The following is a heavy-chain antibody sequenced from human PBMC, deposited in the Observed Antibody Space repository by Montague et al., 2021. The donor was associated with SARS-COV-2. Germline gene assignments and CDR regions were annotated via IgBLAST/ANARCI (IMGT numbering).Heavy chain of an antibody. CDR2: ISSSSSYI. Sequence: SLSLSWAASGFTFSSYSMNWVRQAPGKGLEWVSSISSSSSYIYYADSVKGRFTISRDNAKNSLYLQMNSLRAEDTAVYYCARDFNYYYYYGMDVWGQGTTVTVSS. V-gene: IGHV3-21*01. CDR1: GFTFSSYS. CDR3: ARDFNYYYYYGMDV. J-gene: IGHJ6*02.